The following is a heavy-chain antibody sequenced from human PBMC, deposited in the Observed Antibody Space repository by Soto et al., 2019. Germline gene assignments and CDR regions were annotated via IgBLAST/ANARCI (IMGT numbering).Heavy chain of an antibody. CDR3: ARHPLTYSSSWYWFDP. J-gene: IGHJ5*02. CDR1: GFAFSSYT. CDR2: MSYDGSNE. V-gene: IGHV3-30-3*01. Sequence: PVGSLRLSCAASGFAFSSYTMHGARQAPGKGLEWVATMSYDGSNEYYADSVKGRFIISRDNSENTLHLQMNSLRVEDTAVYYCARHPLTYSSSWYWFDPWGQGTLVTVSS. D-gene: IGHD6-13*01.